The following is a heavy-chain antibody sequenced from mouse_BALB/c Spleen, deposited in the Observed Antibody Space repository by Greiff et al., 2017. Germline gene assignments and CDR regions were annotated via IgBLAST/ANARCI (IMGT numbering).Heavy chain of an antibody. V-gene: IGHV1-87*01. CDR1: GYTFTSYW. Sequence: QVQLQQSGAELARPGASVKLSCKASGYTFTSYWMQWVKQRPGQGLEWIGAIYPGDGDTRYTQKFKGKATLTADKSSSTAYMQLSSLASEDSAVYYCARSPSYDYNAMDYWGQGTSVTVSS. CDR2: IYPGDGDT. D-gene: IGHD6-1*01. J-gene: IGHJ4*01. CDR3: ARSPSYDYNAMDY.